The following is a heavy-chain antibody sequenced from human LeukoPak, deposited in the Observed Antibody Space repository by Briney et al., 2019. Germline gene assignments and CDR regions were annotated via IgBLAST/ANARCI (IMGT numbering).Heavy chain of an antibody. D-gene: IGHD5-18*01. J-gene: IGHJ4*02. CDR2: ISETGRST. CDR3: AKSLDTAMVYYFDY. Sequence: GGSLRLSCVASGFTFSTFAMNWVRQAPGKGLEWVSTISETGRSTYYADSVKGRFTISRDNSKNTLYLQMNSLRAEDTAVYYCAKSLDTAMVYYFDYWGQGTLVTVSS. V-gene: IGHV3-23*01. CDR1: GFTFSTFA.